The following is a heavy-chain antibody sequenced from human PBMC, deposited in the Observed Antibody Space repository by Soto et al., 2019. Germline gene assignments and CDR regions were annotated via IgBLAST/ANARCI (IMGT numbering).Heavy chain of an antibody. D-gene: IGHD5-18*01. V-gene: IGHV3-30-3*01. CDR1: GFTFSDYA. Sequence: GGSLRLSCAASGFTFSDYAMHWVRQAPGKGLEWVAVVSYDGGIEYYADSVRGRFSISRDNYKNTLYLQMDSLRVDDTAVYYCARDTFIRYRFGYVDYWGQGTLVTVSS. CDR2: VSYDGGIE. J-gene: IGHJ4*02. CDR3: ARDTFIRYRFGYVDY.